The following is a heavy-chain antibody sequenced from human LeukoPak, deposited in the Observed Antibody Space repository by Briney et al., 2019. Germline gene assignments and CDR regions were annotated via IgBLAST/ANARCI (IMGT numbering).Heavy chain of an antibody. V-gene: IGHV4-39*07. CDR3: ARVTSGTGFDY. CDR2: IYYSGST. CDR1: GGSISSSSYY. J-gene: IGHJ4*02. Sequence: SETLSLTCTVSGGSISSSSYYWGWIRQPPGKGLEWIGSIYYSGSTYYNPSLKSRVTMSVDTSKNQFSLKLSSVTAADTAVYYCARVTSGTGFDYWGQGTLVTVSS. D-gene: IGHD1-14*01.